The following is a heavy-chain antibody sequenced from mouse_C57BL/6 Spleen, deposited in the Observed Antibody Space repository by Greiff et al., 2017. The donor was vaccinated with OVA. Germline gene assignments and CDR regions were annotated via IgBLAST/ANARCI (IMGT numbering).Heavy chain of an antibody. V-gene: IGHV3-6*01. J-gene: IGHJ3*01. D-gene: IGHD3-3*01. CDR2: ISYDGSN. Sequence: EVKLQESGPGLVKPSQSLSLTCSVTGYSITSGYYWNWIRQFPGNKLEWMGYISYDGSNNYNPSLKNRISITRDTSKNQFFLKLNSVTTEDTATYYCAREGPGGAYWGQGTLVTVSA. CDR1: GYSITSGYY. CDR3: AREGPGGAY.